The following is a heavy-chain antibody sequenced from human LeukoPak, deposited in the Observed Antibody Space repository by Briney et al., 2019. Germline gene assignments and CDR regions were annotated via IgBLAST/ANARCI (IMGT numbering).Heavy chain of an antibody. V-gene: IGHV1-18*01. CDR1: GYTFTSYG. J-gene: IGHJ4*02. CDR3: ARGRDGYNSN. D-gene: IGHD5-24*01. Sequence: GASVKVSCKASGYTFTSYGISWMRQAPAPGLEWMGWISAYNGNRNYAQKLQGRVTMTTDTSTNTAYMELRSLRSDDTAVYYCARGRDGYNSNWGQGTLVTVSS. CDR2: ISAYNGNR.